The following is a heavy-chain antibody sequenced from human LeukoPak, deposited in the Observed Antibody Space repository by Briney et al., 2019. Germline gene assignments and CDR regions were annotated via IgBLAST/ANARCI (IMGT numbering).Heavy chain of an antibody. D-gene: IGHD4-17*01. J-gene: IGHJ5*02. CDR1: GGSISSYY. CDR3: ARENDYGDHGWFDP. CDR2: IYYSGST. Sequence: SETLSLTCTVSGGSISSYYWSWIWQPPGKGLEWIGYIYYSGSTNYNPSLKSRVTISVDTSKNQFSLKLSSVTAADTAVYYCARENDYGDHGWFDPWGQGTLVTVSS. V-gene: IGHV4-59*01.